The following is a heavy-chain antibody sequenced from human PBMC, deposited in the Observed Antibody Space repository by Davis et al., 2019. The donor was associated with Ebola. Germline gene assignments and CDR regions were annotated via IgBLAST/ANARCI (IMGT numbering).Heavy chain of an antibody. CDR1: GFTFSNAW. J-gene: IGHJ5*02. Sequence: GESLKISCAASGFTFSNAWMSWVRQAPGKGLEWVGRIKSKTDGGTTDYAAPVKGRFTISRDDSKNTLYLQMNSLKTEDTAVYYCASGYGYRGYNWFDPWGQGTLVTVSS. CDR2: IKSKTDGGTT. CDR3: ASGYGYRGYNWFDP. V-gene: IGHV3-15*01. D-gene: IGHD1-26*01.